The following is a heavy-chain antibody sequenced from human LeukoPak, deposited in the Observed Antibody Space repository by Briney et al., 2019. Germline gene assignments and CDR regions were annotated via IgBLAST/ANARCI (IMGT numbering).Heavy chain of an antibody. Sequence: GGSLRLSCAASGFTFSNYWMSWVRQAPGKGLEWVANIKQDGSEKYYVDSVKGRFTMSRDNAKNSLYLQMNSLRAEDTAVYYCARDGNTYYDFWSGNYYYYYMNVWGKGTTVTVSS. D-gene: IGHD3-3*01. CDR1: GFTFSNYW. CDR2: IKQDGSEK. J-gene: IGHJ6*03. V-gene: IGHV3-7*01. CDR3: ARDGNTYYDFWSGNYYYYYMNV.